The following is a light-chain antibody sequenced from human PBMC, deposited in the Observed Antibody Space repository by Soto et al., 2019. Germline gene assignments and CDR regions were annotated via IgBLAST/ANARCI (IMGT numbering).Light chain of an antibody. CDR1: SGHSSYA. J-gene: IGLJ2*01. CDR2: LNCDGSH. CDR3: QTYEV. Sequence: QPVLTQSPSASASLGASVKLTCTLSSGHSSYAIAWHQQQPEKGPRYLMKLNCDGSHSKGDGIPDRFSGSSSGAERYLTISSLQSEDEADYYCQTYEVFGGGTKLTVL. V-gene: IGLV4-69*01.